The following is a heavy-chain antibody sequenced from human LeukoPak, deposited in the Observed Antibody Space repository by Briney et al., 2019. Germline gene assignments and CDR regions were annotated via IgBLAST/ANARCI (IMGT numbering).Heavy chain of an antibody. V-gene: IGHV3-21*01. J-gene: IGHJ4*02. CDR1: GFTFSSYS. CDR3: ARGWRLRLGESYIDY. Sequence: PGGSLRLSCPASGFTFSSYSMNWVRQAPGKGLEWVSSISSSSSYIYYADSVKGRFTISRDNAKTSLYLQMNSLRAEDTAVYYCARGWRLRLGESYIDYWGQGTLVTVSS. CDR2: ISSSSSYI. D-gene: IGHD3-16*01.